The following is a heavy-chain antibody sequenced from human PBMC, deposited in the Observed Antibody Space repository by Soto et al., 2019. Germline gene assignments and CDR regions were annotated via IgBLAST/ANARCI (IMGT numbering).Heavy chain of an antibody. V-gene: IGHV2-5*01. Sequence: QITLNESGPTLVKPTQTLTLTCTFSGFSLSTSGESVGWIRQSPGKALQLVALIHWNEDKRYGPSLESSLTITKATSKIQVVLTMTDMDPVDTATYFCAHRRGYGSGNFYFDFWGQGTLVTVSS. CDR3: AHRRGYGSGNFYFDF. D-gene: IGHD3-10*01. J-gene: IGHJ4*02. CDR2: IHWNEDK. CDR1: GFSLSTSGES.